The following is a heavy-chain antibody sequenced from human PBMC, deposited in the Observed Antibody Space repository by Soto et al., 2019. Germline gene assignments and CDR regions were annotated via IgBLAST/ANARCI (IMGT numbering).Heavy chain of an antibody. Sequence: QVQLMQSGAEVKKPGASVKVSCKASRNTFTGYGISWVRQAPGQGLEWMGWISAYNGNTNYAQKLQRRVTMTTDSSMSTAYMELRSLRSDDTAVYYCARSGGGGAAFNWFDPWGQGTLVTVSS. CDR1: RNTFTGYG. D-gene: IGHD3-16*01. CDR2: ISAYNGNT. V-gene: IGHV1-18*04. J-gene: IGHJ5*02. CDR3: ARSGGGGAAFNWFDP.